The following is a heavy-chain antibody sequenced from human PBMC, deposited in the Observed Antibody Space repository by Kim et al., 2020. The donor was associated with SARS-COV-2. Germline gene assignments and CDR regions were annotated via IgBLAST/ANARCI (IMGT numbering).Heavy chain of an antibody. Sequence: TNYPDAVKGRITIAKDNSKNTPYLPMNGLGPEDTAGYYCATSGRVPTCFDPWGQGTLVTVSS. D-gene: IGHD2-2*01. J-gene: IGHJ5*02. V-gene: IGHV3-NL1*01. CDR3: ATSGRVPTCFDP. CDR2: T.